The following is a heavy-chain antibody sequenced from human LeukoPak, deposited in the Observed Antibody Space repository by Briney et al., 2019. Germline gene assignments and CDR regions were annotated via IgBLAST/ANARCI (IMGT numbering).Heavy chain of an antibody. CDR3: SRGPHWDPHFDF. V-gene: IGHV1-2*02. D-gene: IGHD7-27*01. CDR1: RFTFTAYY. J-gene: IGHJ4*02. Sequence: SVTVSCQCSRFTFTAYYMHWVRPAPGQRLEWMGWINPNRGCTNYAQRFQGRVIMTWDTSISTASMELSELRSDDTAVYYCSRGPHWDPHFDFWGQGTLVTVSS. CDR2: INPNRGCT.